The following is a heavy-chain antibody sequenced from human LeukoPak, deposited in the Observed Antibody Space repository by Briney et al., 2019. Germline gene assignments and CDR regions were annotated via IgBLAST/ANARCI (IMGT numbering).Heavy chain of an antibody. J-gene: IGHJ3*01. CDR1: GGSIHSY. Sequence: SETLSLTCTVSGGSIHSYWSWIRQPAGKGLEWIGRISGSGTITYNPALQSRLTISIDTSKNQFSLKLMSVTAADTAVYYCARDSGTTGEVKFDPWGQGTMVTVSS. CDR3: ARDSGTTGEVKFDP. V-gene: IGHV4-4*07. D-gene: IGHD3-10*01. CDR2: ISGSGTI.